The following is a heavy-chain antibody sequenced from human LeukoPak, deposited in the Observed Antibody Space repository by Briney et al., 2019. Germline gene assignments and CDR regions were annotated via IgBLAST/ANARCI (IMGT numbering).Heavy chain of an antibody. CDR2: IYYSGAT. CDR3: ARLVGSAWHDDC. D-gene: IGHD6-19*01. Sequence: SETLSLTCTASGGSISSSSYFWGWIRQPPGKGLEWIGSIYYSGATYYNSSLKSRVTISVDTSKNQFSLKLISVTAADTAVYYCARLVGSAWHDDCWGQGTLVTVSS. V-gene: IGHV4-39*01. CDR1: GGSISSSSYF. J-gene: IGHJ4*02.